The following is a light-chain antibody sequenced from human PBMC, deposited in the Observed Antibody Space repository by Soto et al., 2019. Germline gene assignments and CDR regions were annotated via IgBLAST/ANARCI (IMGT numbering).Light chain of an antibody. CDR2: EVS. CDR1: SSDVGGYNY. V-gene: IGLV2-14*01. J-gene: IGLJ1*01. CDR3: CSYTSRSTLYV. Sequence: QSVLTQPASVAGSPGQSITISCTGTSSDVGGYNYVSWYQQHPGKAPKPMIYEVSNRPSGVSNRFSGSKSGNTASLTISGLQAEDEADYYCCSYTSRSTLYVFGTGTKVTVL.